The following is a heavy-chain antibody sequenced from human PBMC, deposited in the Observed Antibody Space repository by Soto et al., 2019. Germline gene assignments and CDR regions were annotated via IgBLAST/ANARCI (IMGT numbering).Heavy chain of an antibody. CDR3: ATPHHYQTTGYFTRFDY. D-gene: IGHD3-9*01. V-gene: IGHV4-39*02. J-gene: IGHJ4*02. Sequence: PSETLSLTCTVSGGSISSGGYYWSWIRRHPGKGLEWIGSIYNSGSTYYNPSLKSRVSISVDTSKNHFSLKLSSVTAADTAVYYCATPHHYQTTGYFTRFDYWGQGALVTVSS. CDR2: IYNSGST. CDR1: GGSISSGGYY.